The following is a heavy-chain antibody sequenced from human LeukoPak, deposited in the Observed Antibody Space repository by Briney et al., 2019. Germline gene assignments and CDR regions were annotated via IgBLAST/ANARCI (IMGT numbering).Heavy chain of an antibody. CDR1: GYTFTSYG. J-gene: IGHJ5*02. CDR3: ARYYDSWSGYYTGWFDP. D-gene: IGHD3-3*01. Sequence: ASVKVSCKASGYTFTSYGISWVRQAPGQGLEWMGWISAYNGNTNYAQKLQGRVTMTTDTSTSTAYMELRSLRSDDTAVYYCARYYDSWSGYYTGWFDPWGQGTLVTVSS. CDR2: ISAYNGNT. V-gene: IGHV1-18*01.